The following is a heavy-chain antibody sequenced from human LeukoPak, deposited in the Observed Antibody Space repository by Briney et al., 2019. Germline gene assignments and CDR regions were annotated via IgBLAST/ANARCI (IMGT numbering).Heavy chain of an antibody. Sequence: ASVKISCKASGYTFTSHWMHWVRQAPGQGLEWMAIIDARGGITSYAQNFQDRVTLTRDTSTSTVYMEVSSLRSEDTAIYYCARDHSLEDRTWWFDPWGQGTLVIVSS. CDR2: IDARGGIT. V-gene: IGHV1-46*01. D-gene: IGHD2-15*01. CDR3: ARDHSLEDRTWWFDP. CDR1: GYTFTSHW. J-gene: IGHJ5*02.